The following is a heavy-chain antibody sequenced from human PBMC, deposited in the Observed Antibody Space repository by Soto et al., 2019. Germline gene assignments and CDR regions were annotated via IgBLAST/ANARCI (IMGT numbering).Heavy chain of an antibody. CDR3: ATVGPPLSGAFTYGYEGPFDY. J-gene: IGHJ4*02. CDR2: IIGVFPTT. Sequence: QVQLVQSGAEVKKPGSSVKVSCKTSGGSQATSWVRQAPGHGPEWLGGIIGVFPTTNKAEKFEGRVTITADKSTGTAYMEVSSLTSVGTAVYYCATVGPPLSGAFTYGYEGPFDYWGQGILVIGSS. CDR1: GGSQA. D-gene: IGHD5-18*01. V-gene: IGHV1-69*06.